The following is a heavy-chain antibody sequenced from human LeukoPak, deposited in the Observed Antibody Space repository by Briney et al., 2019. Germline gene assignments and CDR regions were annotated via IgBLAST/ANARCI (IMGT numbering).Heavy chain of an antibody. CDR2: ISAYNGNT. Sequence: GASVKVSCKASGYTFTSYGISWVRQAPGQGLEWMGWISAYNGNTNYAQKLQGRVTMTTDPSTSTAYMELRSLRSDDTAVYYCARDKPGAVATYYYYMDVWGKGTTVTISS. V-gene: IGHV1-18*01. J-gene: IGHJ6*03. CDR3: ARDKPGAVATYYYYMDV. CDR1: GYTFTSYG. D-gene: IGHD6-19*01.